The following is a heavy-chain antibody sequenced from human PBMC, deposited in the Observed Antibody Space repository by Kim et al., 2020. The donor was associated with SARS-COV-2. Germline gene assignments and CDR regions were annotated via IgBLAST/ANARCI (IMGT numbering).Heavy chain of an antibody. D-gene: IGHD2-15*01. CDR2: ISSSSSYI. Sequence: GGSLRLSCAASGFTFSSYSMNWVRQAPGKGLEWVSSISSSSSYIYYADSVKGRFTISRDNAKNSLYLQMNSLRAEDTAVYYCARDVGGGYCSGGSCYENWFDPWGQGTLVTVSS. CDR1: GFTFSSYS. V-gene: IGHV3-21*01. J-gene: IGHJ5*02. CDR3: ARDVGGGYCSGGSCYENWFDP.